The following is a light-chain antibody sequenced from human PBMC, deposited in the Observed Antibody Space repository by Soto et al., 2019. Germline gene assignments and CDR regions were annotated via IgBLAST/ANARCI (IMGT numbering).Light chain of an antibody. CDR2: GNS. Sequence: QPVLTQPPSVSGAPGQRVTISCTGSSSNIGAGYDVHWYQQLPGTAPKLLIYGNSNRPSGVPDRFSGSKSGTSASLAITGLQAEDEADYYCQSYDSSLSGYGFGTGTKVTVL. V-gene: IGLV1-40*01. CDR1: SSNIGAGYD. J-gene: IGLJ1*01. CDR3: QSYDSSLSGYG.